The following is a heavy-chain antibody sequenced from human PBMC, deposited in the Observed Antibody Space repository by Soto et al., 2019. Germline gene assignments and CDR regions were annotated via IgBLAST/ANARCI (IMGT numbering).Heavy chain of an antibody. J-gene: IGHJ5*02. CDR2: ISSSSSYI. CDR3: AREPATGLAKNWFDP. CDR1: GFTFSSYI. V-gene: IGHV3-21*01. Sequence: GGSLRLSCAASGFTFSSYIMNWVRQAPGKGLEWVSSISSSSSYIYYADSVKGRFTISRDNAKNSLYLQMNSLRAEDTAVYYWAREPATGLAKNWFDPWGQGTLVTVSS.